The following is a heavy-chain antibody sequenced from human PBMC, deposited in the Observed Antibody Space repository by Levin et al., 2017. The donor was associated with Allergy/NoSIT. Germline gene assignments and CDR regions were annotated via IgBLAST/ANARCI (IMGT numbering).Heavy chain of an antibody. J-gene: IGHJ6*03. D-gene: IGHD3-10*01. CDR3: AREVRVRGHSRGYYYYMDV. V-gene: IGHV3-53*01. Sequence: ASVKVSCAASGFTVSSNYMSWVRQAPGKGLEWVSVIYSGGSTYYADSVKGRFTISRDNSKNTLYLQMNSLRAEDTAVYYCAREVRVRGHSRGYYYYMDVWGKGTTVTVSS. CDR2: IYSGGST. CDR1: GFTVSSNY.